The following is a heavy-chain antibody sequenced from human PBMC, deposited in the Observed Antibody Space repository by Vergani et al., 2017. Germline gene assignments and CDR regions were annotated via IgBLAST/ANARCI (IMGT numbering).Heavy chain of an antibody. CDR2: VEDSGYF. CDR3: ARSIVSRNPPYYFDN. Sequence: QVQLQESGPGLVRPSETLSLTCTVSGGPLSGYYWNWIRQTPGEGLEWIGYVEDSGYFNYNPSLKTRVSMSSDTSNNQFSLMLSSVTVADTAVYYCARSIVSRNPPYYFDNWGQGTLVTVSS. D-gene: IGHD1-14*01. CDR1: GGPLSGYY. J-gene: IGHJ4*02. V-gene: IGHV4-59*13.